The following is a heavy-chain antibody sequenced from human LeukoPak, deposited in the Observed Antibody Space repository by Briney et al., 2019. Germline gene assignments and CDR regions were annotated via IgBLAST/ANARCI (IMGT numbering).Heavy chain of an antibody. D-gene: IGHD6-13*01. CDR3: ARGPYISSWYYFDD. Sequence: SETLSLTCTVSGGSIGTFFWSWIRQSPGTGLEWIGYDFYNGNTNYNPSLKSRVTMSVDTSKNQFSLKMRSVTAADTAVYYCARGPYISSWYYFDDWGQGTLVTVSS. J-gene: IGHJ4*02. V-gene: IGHV4-59*01. CDR2: DFYNGNT. CDR1: GGSIGTFF.